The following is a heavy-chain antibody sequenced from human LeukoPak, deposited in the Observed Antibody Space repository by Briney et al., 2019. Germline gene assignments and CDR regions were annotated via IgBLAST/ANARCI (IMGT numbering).Heavy chain of an antibody. D-gene: IGHD3-3*02. Sequence: PGGSLRLPCAASGFTFSSYSMNWVRQAPGKGLEWVSSISSSSSYIYYADSVKGRFTISRDNAKNSLYLQMNSLRAEDTAVYYCARHFAGGQCDCWGQGTLVTVSS. V-gene: IGHV3-21*01. J-gene: IGHJ4*02. CDR3: ARHFAGGQCDC. CDR2: ISSSSSYI. CDR1: GFTFSSYS.